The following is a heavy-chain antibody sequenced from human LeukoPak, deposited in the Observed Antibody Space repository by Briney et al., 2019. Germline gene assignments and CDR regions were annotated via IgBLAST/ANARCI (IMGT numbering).Heavy chain of an antibody. CDR1: GFTFTSSA. J-gene: IGHJ4*02. CDR3: AASSGGGGGFDY. D-gene: IGHD6-19*01. CDR2: IVVGSGNT. V-gene: IGHV1-58*02. Sequence: SVKVSRKASGFTFTSSAMQWVRQARGQRLEWIGWIVVGSGNTNYAQKFQERVTITRDMSTSTAYMELSSLRSEDTAVYYCAASSGGGGGFDYWGQGTLVTVSS.